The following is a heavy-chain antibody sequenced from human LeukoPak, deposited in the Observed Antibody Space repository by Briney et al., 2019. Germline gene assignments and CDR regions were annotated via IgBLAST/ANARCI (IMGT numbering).Heavy chain of an antibody. Sequence: SETLSLTCTVSGGSISSYYWSWIRQPPGKGLEWIGCIYYSGSTNYNPSLKSRVTISLDTSKNQFSLKLNSVTAADTAVYYCTRGGDYGGYNWFDPWGQGTLVTVSS. CDR1: GGSISSYY. CDR3: TRGGDYGGYNWFDP. CDR2: IYYSGST. J-gene: IGHJ5*02. D-gene: IGHD4-23*01. V-gene: IGHV4-59*01.